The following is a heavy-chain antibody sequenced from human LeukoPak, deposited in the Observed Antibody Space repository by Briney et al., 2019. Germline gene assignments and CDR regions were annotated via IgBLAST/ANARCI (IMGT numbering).Heavy chain of an antibody. Sequence: PSETLSLTCTVSGGSISSYYWGWIRQPPGKGLEWIGSIYHSGSTYYNPSLKSRVTISVDTSKNQFSLKLSSVTAADTAVYYCATGDSSTWGYWGQGTLVTVSS. CDR3: ATGDSSTWGY. CDR2: IYHSGST. D-gene: IGHD2-2*01. V-gene: IGHV4-38-2*02. J-gene: IGHJ4*02. CDR1: GGSISSYY.